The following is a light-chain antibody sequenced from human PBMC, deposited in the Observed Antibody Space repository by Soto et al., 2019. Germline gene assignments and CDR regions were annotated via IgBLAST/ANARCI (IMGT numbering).Light chain of an antibody. CDR2: EVS. Sequence: QSALTQPASVSGSPGQSITISCTGTSSDVGGYNYVSWYQQHPGKAPKLMIYEVSNRPSGVSNRFSACKSGNTASLTISGLQAEDEADYYCSSYTTSSTVVFGGGTKLTVL. J-gene: IGLJ2*01. CDR3: SSYTTSSTVV. V-gene: IGLV2-14*01. CDR1: SSDVGGYNY.